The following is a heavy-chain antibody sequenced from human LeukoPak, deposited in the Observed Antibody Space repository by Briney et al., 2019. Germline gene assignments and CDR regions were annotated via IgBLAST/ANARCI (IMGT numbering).Heavy chain of an antibody. CDR2: INPNSGGT. D-gene: IGHD1-26*01. CDR3: ARDLKMPVGEDYFDY. V-gene: IGHV1-2*02. J-gene: IGHJ4*02. CDR1: GYTFTGYY. Sequence: ASVKVSCKASGYTFTGYYMHWVRQAPGQGLEWMGWINPNSGGTNYAQKFQGRVTMTRDTSISTAYMELSRLRSDDTAMYYCARDLKMPVGEDYFDYWGQGTLVTVSS.